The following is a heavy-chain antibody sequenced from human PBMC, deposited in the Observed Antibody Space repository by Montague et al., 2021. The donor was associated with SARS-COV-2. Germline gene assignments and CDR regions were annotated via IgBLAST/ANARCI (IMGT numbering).Heavy chain of an antibody. J-gene: IGHJ6*02. CDR2: IYDSGST. CDR3: ARLLRSCSNGVCRTYYYYAMDV. CDR1: GSSVRSYY. D-gene: IGHD2-8*01. Sequence: SETLSLTCIVSGSSVRSYYWSWIRQPPGKGLEWIGYIYDSGSTNXNPSLKSRVTISVDTSKNQFSLKLSSVTAADTAVYYCARLLRSCSNGVCRTYYYYAMDVWGQGTAVTVSS. V-gene: IGHV4-59*02.